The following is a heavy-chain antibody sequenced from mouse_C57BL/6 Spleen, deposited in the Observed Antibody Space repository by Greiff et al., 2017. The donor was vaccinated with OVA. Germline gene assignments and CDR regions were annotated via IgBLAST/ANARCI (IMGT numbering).Heavy chain of an antibody. CDR3: ARENGNPYALDY. CDR1: GYTFTDYY. Sequence: EVQLQQSGPVLVKPGASVKMSCKASGYTFTDYYMNWVKQSPGKSLEWIGVINPYNGGTSYNQKFKGKATLTVDKSSSTAYMELNSLTSEDSAVYYCARENGNPYALDYWGQGTSVTVSS. V-gene: IGHV1-19*01. J-gene: IGHJ4*01. D-gene: IGHD2-1*01. CDR2: INPYNGGT.